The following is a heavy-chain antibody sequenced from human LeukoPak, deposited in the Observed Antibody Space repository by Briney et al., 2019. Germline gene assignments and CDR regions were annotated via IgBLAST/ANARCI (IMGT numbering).Heavy chain of an antibody. CDR3: ARGRPRTFTIFVSGKFRGARYYMDV. CDR2: IYNSGST. CDR1: GGSISSSSYD. D-gene: IGHD3-3*01. J-gene: IGHJ6*03. Sequence: SETLSLTCTVSGGSISSSSYDWGWIRQPPGKGLEWIGSIYNSGSTYYNPSLKSRVTISVDTSKNRFSLKLSSVTAADTAVYYRARGRPRTFTIFVSGKFRGARYYMDVWGKGTTVTVSS. V-gene: IGHV4-39*07.